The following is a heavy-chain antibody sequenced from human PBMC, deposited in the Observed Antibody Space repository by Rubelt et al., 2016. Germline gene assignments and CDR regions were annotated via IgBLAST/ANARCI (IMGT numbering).Heavy chain of an antibody. CDR3: ARGVRIAARPNYFDY. CDR2: IYYSGST. CDR1: GGSISSYY. D-gene: IGHD6-6*01. Sequence: QVQLQESGPGLVKPSETLSLTCTVSGGSISSYYWSWIRQPPGKGLEWIGYIYYSGSTNYNPSLKSRVTISVATSKNQFSRKLNSVTAAETAVYYCARGVRIAARPNYFDYWGQGTLVTVSS. J-gene: IGHJ4*02. V-gene: IGHV4-59*01.